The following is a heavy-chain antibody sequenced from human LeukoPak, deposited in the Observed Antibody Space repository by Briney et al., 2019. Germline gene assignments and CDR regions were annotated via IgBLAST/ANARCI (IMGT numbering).Heavy chain of an antibody. D-gene: IGHD2-21*01. J-gene: IGHJ4*02. Sequence: PGGSLRLSCAASGFTFSSYAMSWVRQAPGMGLDWVSTISGTGGTTDYADSVKGRFTISRDNSKNTLYLQMNSLRAEDTAIYYRAKVGGAYSDSDYWGQGTLVTVSS. CDR2: ISGTGGTT. CDR3: AKVGGAYSDSDY. V-gene: IGHV3-23*01. CDR1: GFTFSSYA.